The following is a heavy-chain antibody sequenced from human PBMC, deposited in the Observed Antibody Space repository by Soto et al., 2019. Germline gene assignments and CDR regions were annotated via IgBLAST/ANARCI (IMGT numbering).Heavy chain of an antibody. D-gene: IGHD6-13*01. CDR2: IWYDGNNK. V-gene: IGHV3-33*01. CDR3: ALGSSNFVGLDY. J-gene: IGHJ4*02. CDR1: GFTFSSYG. Sequence: QVQLVESGGGVVQPGRSLRLSCAASGFTFSSYGMHWVRQAPGKGLEWVAVIWYDGNNKYYADSVKGRFTISRDNSKNTLYLQMNSLSAADTAVYYCALGSSNFVGLDYWGQGTLVTVSS.